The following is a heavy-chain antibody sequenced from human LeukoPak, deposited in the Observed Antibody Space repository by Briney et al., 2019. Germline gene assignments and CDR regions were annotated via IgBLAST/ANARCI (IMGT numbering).Heavy chain of an antibody. D-gene: IGHD6-13*01. Sequence: TGGSLRLSCAASGFTFSSYAMSWVRQAPGKGLEWVSAIIGSGGSTYYADSVKGRFTISRDNSKNTLHLQMNSLRAEDTAVYYCAKDRSQQLLDAFDIWGQGTMVTVSS. CDR1: GFTFSSYA. J-gene: IGHJ3*02. V-gene: IGHV3-23*01. CDR2: IIGSGGST. CDR3: AKDRSQQLLDAFDI.